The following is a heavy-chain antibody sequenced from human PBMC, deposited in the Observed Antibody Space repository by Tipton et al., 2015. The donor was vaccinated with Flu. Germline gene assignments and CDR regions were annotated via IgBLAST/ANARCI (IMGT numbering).Heavy chain of an antibody. CDR3: AKEPGNYGGSFDY. Sequence: SLRLSCAASGFTFSNYAMSWVRQAPGMGLEWVSAISGAGGSTFYADSVKGRFTISRDNSKNSLYLQMNSLRAEDTAVYYCAKEPGNYGGSFDYWGQGALVTVSS. CDR2: ISGAGGST. J-gene: IGHJ4*02. CDR1: GFTFSNYA. D-gene: IGHD4-23*01. V-gene: IGHV3-23*01.